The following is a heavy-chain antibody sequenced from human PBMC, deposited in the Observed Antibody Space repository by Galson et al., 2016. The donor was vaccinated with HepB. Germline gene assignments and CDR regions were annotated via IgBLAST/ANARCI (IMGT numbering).Heavy chain of an antibody. D-gene: IGHD5-12*01. J-gene: IGHJ5*02. CDR1: GFTVSNNH. CDR2: IYGGGGT. CDR3: HGAGGFSS. Sequence: SLRLSCAASGFTVSNNHTFWVRQAPGKGLEWVSLIYGGGGTYYADSVKGRFTMYRDNSKNIVYLQMHSLRAEDTAVYYCHGAGGFSSWGQGTLVTVSS. V-gene: IGHV3-53*01.